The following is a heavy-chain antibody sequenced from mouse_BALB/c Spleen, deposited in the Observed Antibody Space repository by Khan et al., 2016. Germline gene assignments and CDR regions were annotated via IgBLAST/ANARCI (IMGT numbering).Heavy chain of an antibody. CDR1: GYSFTSYT. CDR2: INPSSSYT. V-gene: IGHV1-4*01. D-gene: IGHD1-1*01. Sequence: QVQLQQSGAELARPGASVKMSCKAAGYSFTSYTMHWVKQRPGQGLEWLGFINPSSSYTNYNQNFKDKATLTADKSSSTAYMQLSSLTSEDSAVYLFARYFTTVVAPLDYWGQGTTLTVSS. CDR3: ARYFTTVVAPLDY. J-gene: IGHJ2*01.